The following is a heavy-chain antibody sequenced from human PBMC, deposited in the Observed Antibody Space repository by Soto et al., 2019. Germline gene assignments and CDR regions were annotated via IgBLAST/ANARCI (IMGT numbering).Heavy chain of an antibody. CDR2: ISSSSSYI. CDR1: GFTFSSYS. J-gene: IGHJ4*02. CDR3: ARDGETDYYDSSGYYKD. V-gene: IGHV3-21*01. D-gene: IGHD3-22*01. Sequence: GGSLRLSXAASGFTFSSYSMNWVRQAPGKGLEWVSSISSSSSYIYYADSVKGRFTISRDNAKNSLYLQMNSLRAEDTAVYYCARDGETDYYDSSGYYKDWGQGTLVTVSS.